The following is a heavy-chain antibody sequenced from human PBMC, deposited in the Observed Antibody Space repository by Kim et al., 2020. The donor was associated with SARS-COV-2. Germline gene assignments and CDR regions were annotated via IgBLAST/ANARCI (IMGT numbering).Heavy chain of an antibody. Sequence: GGFRWLYWAVAGFTFSSYWMSWVRQAPGKGLEWVANIKQDGSEKYYVDSVKGRFTISRDNAKNSLYLQMNSLRAEDTAVYYCARVAFDIWGQGTMVTVSS. J-gene: IGHJ3*02. CDR1: GFTFSSYW. V-gene: IGHV3-7*01. CDR2: IKQDGSEK. CDR3: ARVAFDI.